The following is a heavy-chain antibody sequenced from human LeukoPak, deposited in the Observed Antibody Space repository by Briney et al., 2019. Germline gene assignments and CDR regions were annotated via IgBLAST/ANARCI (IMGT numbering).Heavy chain of an antibody. D-gene: IGHD3-3*01. CDR2: IYYSGST. CDR1: GGSFSGYY. CDR3: ARITIFGGGTAFDI. J-gene: IGHJ3*02. V-gene: IGHV4-59*01. Sequence: PSETLSLTCAVYGGSFSGYYWSWIQQPPGKGLEWIGYIYYSGSTNYNPSLKSRVTISVDTSKNQFSLKLSSVTAADTAVYYCARITIFGGGTAFDIWGQGTMVTVSS.